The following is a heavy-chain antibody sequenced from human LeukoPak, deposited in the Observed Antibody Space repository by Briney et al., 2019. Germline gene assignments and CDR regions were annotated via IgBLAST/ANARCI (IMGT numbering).Heavy chain of an antibody. CDR3: ARGSRGYTYG. J-gene: IGHJ4*02. Sequence: KSSETLSLTCTVSGASVSSGSYYWSWIRQPPGKGLEWIGYIYYSGSTNYNPSLKSRVTISVDTSKNQFSLKLSSVTAADTAVYYCARGSRGYTYGWGQGTLVTVSS. CDR1: GASVSSGSYY. CDR2: IYYSGST. V-gene: IGHV4-61*01. D-gene: IGHD5-18*01.